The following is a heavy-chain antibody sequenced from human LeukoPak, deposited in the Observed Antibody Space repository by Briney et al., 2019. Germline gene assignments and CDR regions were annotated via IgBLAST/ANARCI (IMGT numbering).Heavy chain of an antibody. CDR2: INHSGST. CDR3: ARAGPSMVAPPGY. Sequence: SETLSLTCAVYGGSFSGYYWSWIRQPPGKGLEWIGEINHSGSTNYNPSLKSRVTISVDTSKNQFSLKLSSVTAADTAVYYCARAGPSMVAPPGYWGQGTLVTVSP. CDR1: GGSFSGYY. D-gene: IGHD4/OR15-4a*01. J-gene: IGHJ4*02. V-gene: IGHV4-34*01.